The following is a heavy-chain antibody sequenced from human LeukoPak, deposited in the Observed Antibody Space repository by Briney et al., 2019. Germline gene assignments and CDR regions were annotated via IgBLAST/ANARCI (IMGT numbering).Heavy chain of an antibody. J-gene: IGHJ4*02. CDR3: ATIRVDY. CDR1: GYTFTGYY. CDR2: IDPNSGGA. V-gene: IGHV1-2*02. Sequence: ASVKVSCKASGYTFTGYYVHWVRQAPGQGLEWMGWIDPNSGGANYAQKFQGRVTMTRDTSISTAYMELSRPTSDDTAVYYCATIRVDYWGQGTLVTVSS.